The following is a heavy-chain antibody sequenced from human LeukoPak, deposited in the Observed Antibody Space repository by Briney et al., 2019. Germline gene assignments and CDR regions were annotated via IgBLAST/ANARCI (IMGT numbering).Heavy chain of an antibody. CDR3: ARNMVRGSLFDAFDI. D-gene: IGHD3-10*01. CDR2: ISSSSSYI. CDR1: GFTFSSYS. Sequence: GGSLRLSCAASGFTFSSYSMNWVRQAPGKGLEWVSPISSSSSYIYYADSEKGRFTISRDNAKNSLYLQMNSLRAEDTAVYYCARNMVRGSLFDAFDIWGQGTMVTVSS. J-gene: IGHJ3*02. V-gene: IGHV3-21*01.